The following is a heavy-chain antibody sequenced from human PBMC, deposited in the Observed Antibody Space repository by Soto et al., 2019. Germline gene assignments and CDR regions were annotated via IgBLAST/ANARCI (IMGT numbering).Heavy chain of an antibody. V-gene: IGHV1-46*01. D-gene: IGHD2-2*01. CDR1: GYTFTNYY. J-gene: IGHJ6*02. CDR2: IHPIVGST. CDR3: VRELLLLNDRPDQYYGLDV. Sequence: QVQLVQSGAEVKKPGASVKVSCRASGYTFTNYYMHWVRQAPGQGLEWMGIIHPIVGSTSYAKKFKGRVTLTRDKSTSTVYMELTSLRSDDTAVYYWVRELLLLNDRPDQYYGLDVWGQGTTVIVSS.